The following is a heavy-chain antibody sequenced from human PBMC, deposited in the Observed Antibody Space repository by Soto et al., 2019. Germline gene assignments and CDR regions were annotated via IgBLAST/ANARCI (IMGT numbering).Heavy chain of an antibody. V-gene: IGHV1-18*01. CDR2: ISPYNDDT. D-gene: IGHD5-18*01. J-gene: IGHJ6*02. Sequence: GASVKVSCKAFGYRFTSYGIGWARQAPGQGLEWMGWISPYNDDTKYAQKFQGRVTMTTDTSTRTAYMEMRSLRSDDTAIYYCARDGFYAGSGRYIYGYSPPRYYAIDGWGQGSSVTGSS. CDR1: GYRFTSYG. CDR3: ARDGFYAGSGRYIYGYSPPRYYAIDG.